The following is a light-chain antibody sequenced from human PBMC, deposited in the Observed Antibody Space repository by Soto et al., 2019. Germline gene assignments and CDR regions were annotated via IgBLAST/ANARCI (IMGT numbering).Light chain of an antibody. Sequence: QSVLTQPASVSGSPGQSITISCTGTSSDVGCYNYVSWHQQHPGKVPKLMIYDVSYRPSGVSNRFSGSKSGNTASLTISGLQAEDEADYYCSSYTTSSTYVFGTGTKVTVL. V-gene: IGLV2-14*01. J-gene: IGLJ1*01. CDR1: SSDVGCYNY. CDR2: DVS. CDR3: SSYTTSSTYV.